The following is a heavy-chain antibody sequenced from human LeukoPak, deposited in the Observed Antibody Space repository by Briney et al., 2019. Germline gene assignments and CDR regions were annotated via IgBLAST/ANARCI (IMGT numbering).Heavy chain of an antibody. V-gene: IGHV3-23*01. D-gene: IGHD4-11*01. Sequence: GALRLSCAAPGFTFSSYAMSWVRQAPGKGLEWVSAISGSGGSTYYADSVKGRFTISRDNSKNTLYLQMNSLRAEDTAVYYCAKAIPVTRQAYYFDYWGQGTLVTVSS. CDR2: ISGSGGST. J-gene: IGHJ4*02. CDR3: AKAIPVTRQAYYFDY. CDR1: GFTFSSYA.